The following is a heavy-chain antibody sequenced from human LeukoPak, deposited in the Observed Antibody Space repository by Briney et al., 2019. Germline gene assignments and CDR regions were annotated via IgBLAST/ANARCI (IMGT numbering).Heavy chain of an antibody. J-gene: IGHJ4*02. CDR2: INHRGST. V-gene: IGHV4-34*01. CDR1: GGSFRGYY. D-gene: IGHD6-19*01. CDR3: ARALGAVAGTDFDY. Sequence: SETLSLTCAVYGGSFRGYYWSWIRQPPGKGLEWIGEINHRGSTNYNPSLKSRVTISVDTSKNQFSLKLSSVTAADTAVYYCARALGAVAGTDFDYWGQGTLVTVSS.